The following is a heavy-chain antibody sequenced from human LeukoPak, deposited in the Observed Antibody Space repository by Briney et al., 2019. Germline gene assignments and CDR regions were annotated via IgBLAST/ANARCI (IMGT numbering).Heavy chain of an antibody. CDR1: GGSISSGGYY. V-gene: IGHV4-31*03. CDR3: ARGAMGGANWFGP. D-gene: IGHD5-18*01. Sequence: SQTLSLTCTVSGGSISSGGYYWTWLRQHPGKGLEWIGYIHYNGNTYYNPSLKSRVIISVDTSKDQFSLRLSSVTAADTAVFYCARGAMGGANWFGPWGQGTLVTVSS. CDR2: IHYNGNT. J-gene: IGHJ5*02.